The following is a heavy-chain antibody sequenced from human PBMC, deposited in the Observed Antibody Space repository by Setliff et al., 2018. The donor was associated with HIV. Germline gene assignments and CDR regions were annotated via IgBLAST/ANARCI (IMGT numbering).Heavy chain of an antibody. D-gene: IGHD2-2*03. CDR1: GFTFSSYW. CDR3: AKVDNGHCTSASCRDFDY. CDR2: IKQDGSEK. Sequence: LRLSCAASGFTFSSYWMSWVRQAPGKGLEWVANIKQDGSEKYYVDSVKGRFTISRDNAKNSLYLQMNSLRAEDTAVYYCAKVDNGHCTSASCRDFDYWGQGTLVTVSS. J-gene: IGHJ4*02. V-gene: IGHV3-7*03.